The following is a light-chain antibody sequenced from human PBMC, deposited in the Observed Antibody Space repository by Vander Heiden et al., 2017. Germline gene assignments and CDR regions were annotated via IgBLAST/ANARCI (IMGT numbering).Light chain of an antibody. V-gene: IGKV1-39*01. CDR1: QSIWTY. CDR2: GAS. CDR3: RQRDSIPWA. J-gene: IGKJ1*01. Sequence: DIQMTQSPSFLSASVGDRVTITCRASQSIWTYLTWYQHKQGEATKLLVYGASSLESGVPSRFSGSGSGTDFTLTINKLQPEDFATYYCRQRDSIPWAFGQGTKVEGK.